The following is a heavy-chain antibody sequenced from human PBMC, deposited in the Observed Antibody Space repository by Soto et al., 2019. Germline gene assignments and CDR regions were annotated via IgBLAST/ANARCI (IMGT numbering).Heavy chain of an antibody. J-gene: IGHJ4*02. V-gene: IGHV4-30-4*01. CDR1: GGSVSSGDYY. CDR3: ARDMLWGTFDY. CDR2: IYYNGNT. D-gene: IGHD2-21*01. Sequence: QVQLQESGPGLVEPSQTLSLTCSVSGGSVSSGDYYLNWIRQPPGKGLEWIGYIYYNGNTYYNPSLNRRVTISVDTSKNQFSLKLTSVTAADTAVYYCARDMLWGTFDYWGQGSLVTVSS.